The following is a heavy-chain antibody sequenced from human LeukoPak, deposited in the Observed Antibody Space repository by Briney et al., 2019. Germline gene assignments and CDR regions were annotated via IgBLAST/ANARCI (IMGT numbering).Heavy chain of an antibody. CDR2: IDPSDSYT. J-gene: IGHJ2*01. CDR3: ARLKVVAVSGFDL. V-gene: IGHV5-10-1*01. D-gene: IGHD2-15*01. CDR1: GYSFTSYW. Sequence: GESLKISCKGSGYSFTSYWINWVRQMPGKGLEWMWRIDPSDSYTNYSPSFQGNVTISVDKSISTAYLQWSSLKASDTAMYYCARLKVVAVSGFDLWGRGTLVTVSS.